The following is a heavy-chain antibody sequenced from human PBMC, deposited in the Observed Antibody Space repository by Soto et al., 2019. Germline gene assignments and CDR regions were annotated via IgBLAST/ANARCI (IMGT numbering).Heavy chain of an antibody. CDR3: ARADDSSGYYYKSRAFDY. CDR1: GGSISSGAYY. J-gene: IGHJ4*02. D-gene: IGHD3-22*01. Sequence: SETLSLTCTVSGGSISSGAYYWSWIRQHPGKGLEWIGYIYYSGSTYYNPSLKSRVTISVDTSKNQFSLKLSSVTAADTAVYYCARADDSSGYYYKSRAFDYWGQGTLVTVS. CDR2: IYYSGST. V-gene: IGHV4-31*03.